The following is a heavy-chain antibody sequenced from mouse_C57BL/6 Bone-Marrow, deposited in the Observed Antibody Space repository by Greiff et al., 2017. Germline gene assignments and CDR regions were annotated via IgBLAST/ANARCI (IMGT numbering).Heavy chain of an antibody. Sequence: EVQLVESGGGLVKPGGSLKLSCAASGFTFSDYGMHWVRQAPEKGLEWVAYISNGGSTFYYADTVKGRFPISRDNAKNTLFLHMTSLGYEDTAMYYCARKYWWFDVWGTGTMVTVSS. CDR3: ARKYWWFDV. CDR2: ISNGGSTF. CDR1: GFTFSDYG. D-gene: IGHD1-1*02. J-gene: IGHJ1*03. V-gene: IGHV5-17*01.